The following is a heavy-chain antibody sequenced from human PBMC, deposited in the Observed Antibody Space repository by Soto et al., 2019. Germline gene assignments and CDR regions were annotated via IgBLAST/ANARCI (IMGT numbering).Heavy chain of an antibody. J-gene: IGHJ4*02. Sequence: ASVKVSCKVSGYTLTELSMHWVRQAPGKGLEWMGGFDPEDGETIYAQKFQGRVTMTEDTSTDTAYMELSSLRSEDTAVYYCATGYYDSSGYHHLVEYWGQGTMVTVSS. CDR3: ATGYYDSSGYHHLVEY. CDR1: GYTLTELS. V-gene: IGHV1-24*01. D-gene: IGHD3-22*01. CDR2: FDPEDGET.